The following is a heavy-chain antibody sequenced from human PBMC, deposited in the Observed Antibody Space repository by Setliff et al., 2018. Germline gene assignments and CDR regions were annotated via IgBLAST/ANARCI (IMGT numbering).Heavy chain of an antibody. CDR3: AREDGPNYYYYYMDI. D-gene: IGHD2-8*01. CDR2: FYYDGRT. J-gene: IGHJ6*03. CDR1: GGSISSYS. V-gene: IGHV4-59*12. Sequence: SETLSLTCSVSGGSISSYSWGWIRQPPGKGLEWIGFFYYDGRTNYNPSLKSRVTISVDTSKNQFSLKLSAVTAADTAVYFCAREDGPNYYYYYMDIWGKGTTVTV.